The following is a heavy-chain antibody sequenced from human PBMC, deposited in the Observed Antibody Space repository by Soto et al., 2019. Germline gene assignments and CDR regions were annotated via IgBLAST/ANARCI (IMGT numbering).Heavy chain of an antibody. CDR3: ARDVVVVAATAVSVYYYYSMDV. CDR2: ISAYNGNT. J-gene: IGHJ6*03. V-gene: IGHV1-18*01. D-gene: IGHD2-15*01. Sequence: GASVKVSCKASGYTFTSYGISWVRQAPGQGLEWMGWISAYNGNTNYAQKLQGRVTMTTDTSTSIAYMELRSLRSDDTAVYYCARDVVVVAATAVSVYYYYSMDVWGKGTTVTVSS. CDR1: GYTFTSYG.